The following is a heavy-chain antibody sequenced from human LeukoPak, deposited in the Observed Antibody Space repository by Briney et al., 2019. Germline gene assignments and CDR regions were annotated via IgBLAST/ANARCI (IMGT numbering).Heavy chain of an antibody. V-gene: IGHV4-34*01. J-gene: IGHJ4*02. CDR1: GGSFSGYY. CDR2: INHSGST. CDR3: ARGFPSRVTALDY. Sequence: SETLSLTCAVYGGSFSGYYWSWIRQPPGKGLEWIGEINHSGSTNYNPSLKSRVTISVDTSKNQFSLRLSSVTAADTAVYYCARGFPSRVTALDYWGQGTLVTVSS. D-gene: IGHD2-21*02.